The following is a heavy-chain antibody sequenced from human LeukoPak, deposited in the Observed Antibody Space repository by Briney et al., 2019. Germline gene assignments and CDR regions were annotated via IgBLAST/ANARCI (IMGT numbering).Heavy chain of an antibody. CDR3: AREDYGDRRYSN. CDR1: GYTFTGYY. Sequence: ASVKVSCKASGYTFTGYYMRWVRQAPGQGLEWMGWINPNSGGTNYAQKFQGRVTMTRDTSISTAYMELSRLRSDDTAVYYCAREDYGDRRYSNWGQGALVTVSS. D-gene: IGHD4-17*01. V-gene: IGHV1-2*02. CDR2: INPNSGGT. J-gene: IGHJ4*02.